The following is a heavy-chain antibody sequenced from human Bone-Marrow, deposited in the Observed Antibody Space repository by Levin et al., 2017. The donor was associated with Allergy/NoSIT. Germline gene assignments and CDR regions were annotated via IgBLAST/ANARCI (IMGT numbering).Heavy chain of an antibody. J-gene: IGHJ2*01. CDR3: ARGWPTILHWYFDL. CDR2: IEKDGSAE. CDR1: GFSFSSYL. Sequence: GGSLRLSCAASGFSFSSYLMTWVRQVPGKGLEWVANIEKDGSAEYYADSVKGRFTISRDNGRESVFLEMNRLRVEDTAVYYCARGWPTILHWYFDLWGHGTLVTVS. D-gene: IGHD3-3*01. V-gene: IGHV3-7*01.